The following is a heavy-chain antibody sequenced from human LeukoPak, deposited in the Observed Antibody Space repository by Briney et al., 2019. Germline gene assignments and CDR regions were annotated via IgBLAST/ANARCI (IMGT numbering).Heavy chain of an antibody. V-gene: IGHV3-64D*06. D-gene: IGHD1-26*01. Sequence: HAGGSLRLSCSASGFTFSGHLMHWVRQAPGKGLEYVSSISINGDKTYYAESVKGRFTISRDNSKNTLYLQLSSLRVEDTAVYYCIKDRIGTWSFDHWGQGTLLTVSS. CDR3: IKDRIGTWSFDH. CDR1: GFTFSGHL. J-gene: IGHJ4*02. CDR2: ISINGDKT.